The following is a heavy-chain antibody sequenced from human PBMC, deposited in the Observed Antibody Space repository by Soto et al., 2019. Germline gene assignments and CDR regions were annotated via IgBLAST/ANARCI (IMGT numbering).Heavy chain of an antibody. D-gene: IGHD3-16*02. CDR2: ISNNGDTA. V-gene: IGHV3-23*01. J-gene: IGHJ4*02. CDR1: GFTFSSYA. CDR3: AKSRVFIGAIVTLLDS. Sequence: EVQLLESGGGLVQPGGSLTPSCATSGFTFSSYAMVWARQAAEKGLEWVASISNNGDTAYYADSVKGRFTISRGNSENTLYLQMNGLRADDTALYFCAKSRVFIGAIVTLLDSWGQGTQVTVSS.